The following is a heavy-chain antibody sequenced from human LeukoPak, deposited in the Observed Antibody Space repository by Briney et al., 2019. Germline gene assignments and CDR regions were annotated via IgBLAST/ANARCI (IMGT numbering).Heavy chain of an antibody. Sequence: GGSLRLSCSASGFTFSSYEMNWVRQAPGKGLEWVSYISSSGGTIYYADSVKGRFTISRDNAKNSLYLQMNSLRAEDTAVYYCARDLSYCTITSCSYYYYGMDVWGQGTTVTVSS. CDR3: ARDLSYCTITSCSYYYYGMDV. V-gene: IGHV3-48*03. CDR2: ISSSGGTI. J-gene: IGHJ6*02. D-gene: IGHD2-2*01. CDR1: GFTFSSYE.